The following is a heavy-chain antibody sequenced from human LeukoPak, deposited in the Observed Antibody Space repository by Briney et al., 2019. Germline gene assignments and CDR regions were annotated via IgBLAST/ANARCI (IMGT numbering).Heavy chain of an antibody. V-gene: IGHV3-23*01. CDR1: GFTFSSYA. D-gene: IGHD3-10*01. J-gene: IGHJ6*02. Sequence: GGSLRLSCAASGFTFSSYAMSWVRQAPGKGLEWVSAISGSGGSTYYADSVKGRFTISRDNSKNTLYLQMNSLRAEDTAVYYCARSGRFGELLPPTYYYYGMDVWGQGTTVTVSS. CDR3: ARSGRFGELLPPTYYYYGMDV. CDR2: ISGSGGST.